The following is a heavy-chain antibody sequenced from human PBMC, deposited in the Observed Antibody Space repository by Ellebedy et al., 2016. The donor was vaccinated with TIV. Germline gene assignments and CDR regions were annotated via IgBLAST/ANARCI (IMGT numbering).Heavy chain of an antibody. Sequence: GESLKISCAASGFTFSDYYISWIRQAPGKGLEWISDISSSGTTTYYADSVRGRFTISRDNAKNSLYLQMNSLRAEDTAAYYCATSGYSNTRLYRGMDVWGQGTTVTVSS. D-gene: IGHD2-2*01. CDR3: ATSGYSNTRLYRGMDV. CDR2: ISSSGTTT. CDR1: GFTFSDYY. J-gene: IGHJ6*02. V-gene: IGHV3-11*01.